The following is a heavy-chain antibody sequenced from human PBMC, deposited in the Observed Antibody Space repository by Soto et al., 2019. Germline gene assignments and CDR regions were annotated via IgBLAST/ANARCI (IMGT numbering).Heavy chain of an antibody. CDR2: ISAYNGNT. CDR3: ASSVLLWFGESSPFDF. D-gene: IGHD3-10*01. Sequence: GASVKVSCKASGYTFTSYGISWVRQAPGQGLEWMGWISAYNGNTNYAQKLQGRVTMTTDTSTSTAYMGLRSLRSDDTAVYYCASSVLLWFGESSPFDFWGQGTLVTVSS. CDR1: GYTFTSYG. V-gene: IGHV1-18*01. J-gene: IGHJ4*02.